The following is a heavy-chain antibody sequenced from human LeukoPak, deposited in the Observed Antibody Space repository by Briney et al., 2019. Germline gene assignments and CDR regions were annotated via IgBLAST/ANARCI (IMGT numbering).Heavy chain of an antibody. J-gene: IGHJ4*02. D-gene: IGHD3-3*01. Sequence: GGSLRLSCAASGFTFSTYSMNWVRQAPGKGLEWVSYISSSSSTIYYADSVKGRFTISRDNAKNSLYLQMNSLRAEDTAVYYCARVPPPRFLEWLPYFDYWGQGTLVTVSS. CDR1: GFTFSTYS. CDR2: ISSSSSTI. V-gene: IGHV3-48*01. CDR3: ARVPPPRFLEWLPYFDY.